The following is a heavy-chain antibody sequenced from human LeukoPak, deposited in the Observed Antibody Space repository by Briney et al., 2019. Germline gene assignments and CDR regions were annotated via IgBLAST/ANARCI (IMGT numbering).Heavy chain of an antibody. CDR2: IIPIFGTA. J-gene: IGHJ6*03. CDR3: ARDRRQLHPKAYVSVYMDV. Sequence: SVKVSCKASGGTFSSYAISWVRQAPGQGLEWMGGIIPIFGTANYAQKFQGRVTITADKSTSTAYMELSSLRSEDTAVYYCARDRRQLHPKAYVSVYMDVWGKGTTVTVSS. V-gene: IGHV1-69*06. D-gene: IGHD6-6*01. CDR1: GGTFSSYA.